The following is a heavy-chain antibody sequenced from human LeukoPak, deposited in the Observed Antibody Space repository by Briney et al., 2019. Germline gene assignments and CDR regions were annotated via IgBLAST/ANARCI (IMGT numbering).Heavy chain of an antibody. J-gene: IGHJ6*02. Sequence: SETLSLTCTVSGGSISSYYWSWIRQPPGKGLEWIGYIYYSGSTNYNPSLKSRVTISVDTSKNQFSLKLCSVTAADTAVYYCASRSGSYYSYYGMDVWGQGTTVTVSS. CDR1: GGSISSYY. CDR3: ASRSGSYYSYYGMDV. V-gene: IGHV4-59*01. D-gene: IGHD1-26*01. CDR2: IYYSGST.